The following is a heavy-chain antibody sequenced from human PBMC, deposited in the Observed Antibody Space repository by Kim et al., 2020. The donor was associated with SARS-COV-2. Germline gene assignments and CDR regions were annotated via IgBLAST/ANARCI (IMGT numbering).Heavy chain of an antibody. CDR3: ARESGWYGNYYGMDV. CDR1: GFPFSSYG. J-gene: IGHJ6*02. CDR2: IWYDGTRK. Sequence: GGSLRLSCEASGFPFSSYGMHWVRQAPGKGLEWVVVIWYDGTRKYYEDSVKGRFTISRDNSNNTVHLQMSSLRVEDTAMYYCARESGWYGNYYGMDVWGQGTTVTVSS. V-gene: IGHV3-33*01. D-gene: IGHD6-19*01.